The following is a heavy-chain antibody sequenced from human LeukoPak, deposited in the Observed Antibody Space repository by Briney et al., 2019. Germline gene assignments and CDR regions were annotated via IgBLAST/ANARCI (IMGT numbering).Heavy chain of an antibody. Sequence: GGSLRLSCAASGFTFSSYSMNWVRQAPGKGLEWVSSISSSGSYIYYADSVKGRFTISRDNAKNSLYLQMNSLRAEDTAVYYCARDHMITFGGVIVSPPYYFDYWGQGTLVTVSS. CDR2: ISSSGSYI. J-gene: IGHJ4*02. V-gene: IGHV3-21*01. CDR3: ARDHMITFGGVIVSPPYYFDY. D-gene: IGHD3-16*02. CDR1: GFTFSSYS.